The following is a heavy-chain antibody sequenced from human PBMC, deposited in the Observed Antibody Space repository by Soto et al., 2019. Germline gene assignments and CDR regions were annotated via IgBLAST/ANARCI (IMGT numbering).Heavy chain of an antibody. V-gene: IGHV1-58*01. J-gene: IGHJ4*02. CDR2: IAVGSGYT. CDR3: AADATAWQQMVPSDY. Sequence: SVKVSCKASGFTFTSSAFQWVRQARGQRLEWIGWIAVGSGYTNYAQRFQDRVTLTRDMSTATTYIELSRLTAEDTAMYYWAADATAWQQMVPSDYWGQGPLVTVSS. CDR1: GFTFTSSA. D-gene: IGHD2-8*01.